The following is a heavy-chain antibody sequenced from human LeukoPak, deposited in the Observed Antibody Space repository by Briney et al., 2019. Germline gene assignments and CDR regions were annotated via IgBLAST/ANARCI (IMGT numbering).Heavy chain of an antibody. CDR2: IYTSGRT. CDR1: GGSISSYY. CDR3: TRGYGYYMDV. V-gene: IGHV4-4*09. J-gene: IGHJ6*03. D-gene: IGHD5-12*01. Sequence: PSETLSLTCTVSGGSISSYYWSWIRQPPGKGLEWIGYIYTSGRTNYNPSLKSRVTISVDTSKNQFSLKLSSVTAADTAVYYCTRGYGYYMDVWGKGTTVTVSS.